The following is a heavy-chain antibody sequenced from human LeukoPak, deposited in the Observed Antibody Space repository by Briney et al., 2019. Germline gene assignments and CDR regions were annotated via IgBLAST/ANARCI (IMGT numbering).Heavy chain of an antibody. V-gene: IGHV1-69*13. CDR2: IIPIFGTA. CDR1: GGTFSSYA. Sequence: SVTVSCTASGGTFSSYAISWVRQAPGQGLEWMGGIIPIFGTANYAQKFQGRVTITADESTSTAYMELSSLRSEDTAVYYCARVASSSYYFDYWGQGTLVTVSS. J-gene: IGHJ4*02. CDR3: ARVASSSYYFDY. D-gene: IGHD6-6*01.